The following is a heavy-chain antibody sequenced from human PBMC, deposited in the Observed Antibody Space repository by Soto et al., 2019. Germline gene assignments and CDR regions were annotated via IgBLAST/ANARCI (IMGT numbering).Heavy chain of an antibody. CDR3: ARGMDSAKTGY. J-gene: IGHJ4*02. CDR2: ISQSEGT. D-gene: IGHD5-18*01. Sequence: HVQLQQWGAGLLKPSETLSLTCSVYGGSLSDNNWSWIRQPPGKGLEWIGEISQSEGTHYNPSLKSRVTIILDTSNNQFSLKLTSVTAADTALYYCARGMDSAKTGYWGQGTLVTVSS. CDR1: GGSLSDNN. V-gene: IGHV4-34*01.